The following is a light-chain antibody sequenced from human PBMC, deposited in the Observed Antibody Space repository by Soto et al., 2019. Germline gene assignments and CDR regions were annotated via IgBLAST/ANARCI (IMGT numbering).Light chain of an antibody. J-gene: IGLJ1*01. Sequence: QSVLTQPASVSGSPGQSITISCTGTSGDIGSYNRVSWCQQHPGKAPKLIIYEVTDRPSGVSNRFSGSKSGETASLTISGLQAEDEADYYCSAYTSSATYVFGTGTKLTVL. CDR2: EVT. CDR3: SAYTSSATYV. CDR1: SGDIGSYNR. V-gene: IGLV2-14*01.